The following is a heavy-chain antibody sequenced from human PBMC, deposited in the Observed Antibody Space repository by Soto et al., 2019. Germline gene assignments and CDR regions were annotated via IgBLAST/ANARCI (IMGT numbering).Heavy chain of an antibody. Sequence: AASVKVSCKASGYTFTGYYMHWVRQAPGQGLEWMGWINPNSGGTNYAQKFQGWVTMTRDTSISTAYMELSRLRSDDTAVYYCARSAVPIVVVPAARSWFDPWGQGTLVTVSS. CDR2: INPNSGGT. CDR3: ARSAVPIVVVPAARSWFDP. J-gene: IGHJ5*02. D-gene: IGHD2-2*01. CDR1: GYTFTGYY. V-gene: IGHV1-2*04.